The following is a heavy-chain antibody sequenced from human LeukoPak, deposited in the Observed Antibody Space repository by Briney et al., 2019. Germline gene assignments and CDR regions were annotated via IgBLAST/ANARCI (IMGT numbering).Heavy chain of an antibody. CDR3: ARERSYDSSGYKPYYFDY. J-gene: IGHJ4*02. V-gene: IGHV1-69*04. CDR1: GGTFSSYA. D-gene: IGHD3-22*01. CDR2: IIPILGIA. Sequence: EASVKVSCKASGGTFSSYAISWVRQAPGQGLEWMGRIIPILGIANYAQKSQGRVTITADKSTSTAYMELSSLRSEDTAVYYCARERSYDSSGYKPYYFDYWGQGTLVTVSS.